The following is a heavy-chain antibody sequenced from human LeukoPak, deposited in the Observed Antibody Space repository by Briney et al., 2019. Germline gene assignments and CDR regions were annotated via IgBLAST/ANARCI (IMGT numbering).Heavy chain of an antibody. J-gene: IGHJ5*02. V-gene: IGHV4-34*01. D-gene: IGHD6-6*01. CDR3: ARGGSYNWFDP. Sequence: GSLRLSCAASGFTFSSYGMSWIRQPPGKGLEWIGEINHSGSTNYNPSLKSRVTISVDTSKNQFSLKLSSVTAADTAVYYCARGGSYNWFDPWGQGTLVTVSS. CDR2: INHSGST. CDR1: GFTFSSYG.